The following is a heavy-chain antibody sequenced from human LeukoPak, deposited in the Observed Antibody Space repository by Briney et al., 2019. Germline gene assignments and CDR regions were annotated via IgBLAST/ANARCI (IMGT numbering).Heavy chain of an antibody. J-gene: IGHJ6*02. CDR3: ARDDNDSVYSGMDV. D-gene: IGHD1-1*01. CDR2: ISAYNGNT. Sequence: SVKVSCKASGYTFTSYGISWVRQAPGQGLEWMGWISAYNGNTNYAQKLQGRVTMTTDTSTSTAYMELRSLRSDDTAVYYCARDDNDSVYSGMDVWGQGATVTVSS. V-gene: IGHV1-18*01. CDR1: GYTFTSYG.